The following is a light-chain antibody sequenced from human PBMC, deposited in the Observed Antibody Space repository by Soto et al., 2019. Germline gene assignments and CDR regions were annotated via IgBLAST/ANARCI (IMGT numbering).Light chain of an antibody. J-gene: IGKJ1*01. CDR3: LQDYDYPRT. Sequence: APQMTQSPSSLSASVGDRVTIACRASQGIRTELGWYQQKAGEAPKLLIYAASTLQSGVQPRFSGSGSGTDFTLTISSLQPEEFATYYCLQDYDYPRTFGQGTKVEMK. CDR2: AAS. V-gene: IGKV1-6*01. CDR1: QGIRTE.